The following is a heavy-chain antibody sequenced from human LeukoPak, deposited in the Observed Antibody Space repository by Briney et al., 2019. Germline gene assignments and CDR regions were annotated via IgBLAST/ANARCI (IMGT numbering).Heavy chain of an antibody. Sequence: ASVKVSCKASGYNFTGYYLHWVRQAPGQGLEWMGWINPNSGGTNYAQKFQGRVTMTRDTSISTAYMELSRLRSDDTAVYYCARGCRWCGMYSGSYYSDYWGRGTLVTVSS. CDR3: ARGCRWCGMYSGSYYSDY. D-gene: IGHD1-26*01. V-gene: IGHV1-2*02. J-gene: IGHJ4*02. CDR2: INPNSGGT. CDR1: GYNFTGYY.